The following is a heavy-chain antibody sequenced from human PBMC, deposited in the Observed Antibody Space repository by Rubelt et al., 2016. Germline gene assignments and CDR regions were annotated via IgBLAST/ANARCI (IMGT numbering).Heavy chain of an antibody. J-gene: IGHJ5*02. Sequence: QVQLVQSGAEVKKPGSSVKVSCKASGGTFSSYAISWVRQAPGQGLEWMGGIIPIFGTANYAQKFQGGVTITAGESTSIAYMGLSSLRSEDTAVYYCARIKEDWFDPWGQGTLVTVSS. CDR3: ARIKEDWFDP. CDR1: GGTFSSYA. V-gene: IGHV1-69*01. CDR2: IIPIFGTA.